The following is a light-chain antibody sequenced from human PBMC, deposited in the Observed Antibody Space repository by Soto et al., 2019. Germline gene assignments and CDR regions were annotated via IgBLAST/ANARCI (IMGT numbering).Light chain of an antibody. CDR2: QVS. Sequence: QSALTQPASVSGSPGQSITLSCTGTSSDVGTYNYVSWYQQHPGKAPKLMISQVSNRPSGVPDRFSASKSGNTASLTISGLQSGDEAHYYCCSWSATSTLFGGGTKLTVL. V-gene: IGLV2-14*01. J-gene: IGLJ2*01. CDR3: CSWSATSTL. CDR1: SSDVGTYNY.